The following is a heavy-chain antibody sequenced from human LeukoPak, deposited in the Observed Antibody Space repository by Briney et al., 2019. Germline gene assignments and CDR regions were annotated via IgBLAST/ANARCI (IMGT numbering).Heavy chain of an antibody. V-gene: IGHV3-23*01. J-gene: IGHJ3*02. CDR1: GFTFSTYA. D-gene: IGHD6-13*01. CDR2: IGSNGVNT. Sequence: GGSLRLSCTASGFTFSTYAMGWSRQAPGKGLEWVSGIGSNGVNTYYADSAKGRFTISRDNSKNTLYLQMNSLRAEDTAVYYCAKDLSHSSSWYGAFDIWGQGTMVTVSS. CDR3: AKDLSHSSSWYGAFDI.